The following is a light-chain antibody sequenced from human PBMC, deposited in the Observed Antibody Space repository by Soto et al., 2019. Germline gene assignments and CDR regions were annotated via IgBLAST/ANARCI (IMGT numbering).Light chain of an antibody. V-gene: IGLV2-23*02. J-gene: IGLJ1*01. CDR1: SSDVGRYNL. CDR3: CSYAGSDYV. CDR2: EVS. Sequence: QSVLTQPASVSGSPGQSLSISCTGASSDVGRYNLGSWYQQHPGKAPKLMIYEVSKRPSGVSHRFSGSRSGNTASLTISGLQAEDEADYYCCSYAGSDYVFGTGTKVTVL.